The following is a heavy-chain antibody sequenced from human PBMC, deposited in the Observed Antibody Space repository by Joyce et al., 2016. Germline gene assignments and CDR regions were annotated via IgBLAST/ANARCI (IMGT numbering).Heavy chain of an antibody. V-gene: IGHV3-21*01. D-gene: IGHD2-8*01. Sequence: EVQLVESGGGLVKPGGSLRLSCAASGFTFSSYSMGWVRQAPGKGLEWVSSLSSSSSYRKYTDSVKGRFTISRDNAKNSLYLQMNSLRVEDTAVYYCARSSYTNGIFDYRGQGTLVTVSS. CDR2: LSSSSSYR. J-gene: IGHJ4*02. CDR1: GFTFSSYS. CDR3: ARSSYTNGIFDY.